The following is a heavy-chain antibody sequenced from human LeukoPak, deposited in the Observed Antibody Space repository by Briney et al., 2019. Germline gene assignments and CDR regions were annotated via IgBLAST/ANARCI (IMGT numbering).Heavy chain of an antibody. Sequence: ASVKVSCKASGYTFTSYGISWVRQAPGQGLEWMGWISAYNGNTNYAQKLQGRVTMTTDTSTSTAYMELSSLRSEDTAVYYCARFRLGYCSSTSCPMDYWGQGTLVTASS. D-gene: IGHD2-2*01. V-gene: IGHV1-18*01. J-gene: IGHJ4*02. CDR1: GYTFTSYG. CDR3: ARFRLGYCSSTSCPMDY. CDR2: ISAYNGNT.